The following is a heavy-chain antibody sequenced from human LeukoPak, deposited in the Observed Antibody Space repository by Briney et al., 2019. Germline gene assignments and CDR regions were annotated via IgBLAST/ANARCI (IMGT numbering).Heavy chain of an antibody. CDR2: ISGSGGST. V-gene: IGHV3-23*01. CDR3: ANNQITIFGVFIGPISFDY. J-gene: IGHJ4*02. D-gene: IGHD3-3*01. CDR1: GFTFSSYA. Sequence: PGGSLRLSCAASGFTFSSYAMSWVRQAPGKGLEWVSAISGSGGSTYYADSVKGWFTISRDNSKNTLYLQMNSLRAEDTAVYYCANNQITIFGVFIGPISFDYWGQGTLVTVSS.